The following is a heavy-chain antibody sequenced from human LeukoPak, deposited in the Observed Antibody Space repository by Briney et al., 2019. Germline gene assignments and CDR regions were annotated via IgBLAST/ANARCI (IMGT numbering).Heavy chain of an antibody. V-gene: IGHV3-30*02. CDR3: AREVLAVAGTREYNWFDP. J-gene: IGHJ5*02. CDR2: IRYDGNNK. CDR1: GFTFSSSG. Sequence: GGSLRLSCAASGFTFSSSGMHWVRQAPGKGLEWVAFIRYDGNNKYYADSVKGRFTISRDNAKNSLYLQMDSLRAEDTALYHCAREVLAVAGTREYNWFDPWGQGTLVTVSS. D-gene: IGHD6-19*01.